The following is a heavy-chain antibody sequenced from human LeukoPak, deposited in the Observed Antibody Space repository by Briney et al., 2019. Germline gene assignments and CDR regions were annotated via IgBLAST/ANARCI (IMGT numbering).Heavy chain of an antibody. Sequence: PGGSLRLSCAASGFTFSSYWMSWVRQAPGQGLELVATIKQDGSEKSHVDSVKGRFTISRDNAKNSLYLQMNSLRVEDTAVYYCASPGSGYWGQGTLVTVSS. CDR2: IKQDGSEK. D-gene: IGHD2-8*02. CDR3: ASPGSGY. V-gene: IGHV3-7*05. CDR1: GFTFSSYW. J-gene: IGHJ4*02.